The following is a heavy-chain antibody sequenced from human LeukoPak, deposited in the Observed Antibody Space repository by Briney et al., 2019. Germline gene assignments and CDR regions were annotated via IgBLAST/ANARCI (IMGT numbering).Heavy chain of an antibody. J-gene: IGHJ3*02. Sequence: PSRTLSLTCAISGDSVSSNSAAWNWIRQSPSRGLEWLGRTYYRSKWYNDYAVSVKSRITINPDTSKNQFSLQLNSVTPEDTAVYYCARESSYSSSWYGAFDIWGQGTMVTVSS. CDR3: ARESSYSSSWYGAFDI. V-gene: IGHV6-1*01. CDR2: TYYRSKWYN. CDR1: GDSVSSNSAA. D-gene: IGHD6-13*01.